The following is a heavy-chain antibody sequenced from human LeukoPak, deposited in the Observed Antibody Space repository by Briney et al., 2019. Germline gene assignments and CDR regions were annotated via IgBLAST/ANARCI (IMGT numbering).Heavy chain of an antibody. J-gene: IGHJ4*02. CDR2: IYSAGTT. CDR1: GFTVSDNY. V-gene: IGHV3-66*01. Sequence: GGSLRLSCAASGFTVSDNYMSWVRQAPGKGLEGVALIYSAGTTHADSVRGRFTISRDKSKNMLYLQMNSLRAEDTAVYFCARAQGGKIQLWDYYFDYWGQGTLVTVSS. D-gene: IGHD5-18*01. CDR3: ARAQGGKIQLWDYYFDY.